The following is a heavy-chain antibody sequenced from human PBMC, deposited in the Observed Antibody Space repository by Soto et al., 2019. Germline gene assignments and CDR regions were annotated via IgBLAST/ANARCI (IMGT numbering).Heavy chain of an antibody. D-gene: IGHD3-10*01. CDR2: ISYDGSNK. CDR1: GFTFSSYA. CDR3: AKGDHYYGSGAFDY. Sequence: PGGSLRLSCAASGFTFSSYAMHWVRQAPGKGLEWVAVISYDGSNKYYADSVKGRFTISRDNSKNTLYLQMNSLRAEDTAVYYCAKGDHYYGSGAFDYWGQGTLVTVSS. V-gene: IGHV3-30-3*01. J-gene: IGHJ4*02.